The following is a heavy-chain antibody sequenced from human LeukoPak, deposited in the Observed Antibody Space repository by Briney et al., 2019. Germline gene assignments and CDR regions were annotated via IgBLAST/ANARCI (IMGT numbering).Heavy chain of an antibody. J-gene: IGHJ3*02. CDR3: ARGDGAMGAFDI. V-gene: IGHV1-8*03. D-gene: IGHD2-8*01. CDR1: GYTFTRYD. Sequence: GASVKVSCKASGYTFTRYDINGVRQATGQGLEWMGWMNPNSGNTGYAQKFQGRVTITRNTSISTAYMELSSLRSEDTAVYYCARGDGAMGAFDIWGQGTMVTVSS. CDR2: MNPNSGNT.